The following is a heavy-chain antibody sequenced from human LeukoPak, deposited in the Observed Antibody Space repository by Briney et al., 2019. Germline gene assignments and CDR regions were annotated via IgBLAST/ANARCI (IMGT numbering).Heavy chain of an antibody. J-gene: IGHJ3*02. CDR3: TTDPFSGYDLGNAFDI. Sequence: PGGSLRLSCAGSGFTLSSYWMHWVRQAPGKGLVWVSRFYSDGSRTNYADSVKGRFTISGDNAKNTQYLQMNSLRAEDTAVYYCTTDPFSGYDLGNAFDIWGQGTMVTVSS. V-gene: IGHV3-74*01. CDR1: GFTLSSYW. D-gene: IGHD5-12*01. CDR2: FYSDGSRT.